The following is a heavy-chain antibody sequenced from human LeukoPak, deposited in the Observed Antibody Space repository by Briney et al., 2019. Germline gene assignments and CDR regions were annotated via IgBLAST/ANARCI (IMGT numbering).Heavy chain of an antibody. Sequence: ASETLSLTCTVSGGSISSYYWSWIRQPAGKGPEWIGRIYTSGSTNYNPSLKSRVTMSVDTSKNQFSLKLSSVTAADTAVYYCARGPLGYCSSTSCYAGDYYGMDVWGQGTTVTVSS. J-gene: IGHJ6*02. D-gene: IGHD2-2*01. CDR2: IYTSGST. CDR1: GGSISSYY. V-gene: IGHV4-4*07. CDR3: ARGPLGYCSSTSCYAGDYYGMDV.